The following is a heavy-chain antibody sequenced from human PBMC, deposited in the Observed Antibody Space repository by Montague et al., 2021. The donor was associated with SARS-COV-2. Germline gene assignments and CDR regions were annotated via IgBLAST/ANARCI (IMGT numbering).Heavy chain of an antibody. J-gene: IGHJ4*02. V-gene: IGHV3-23*01. CDR3: AKAALGSSSYFDY. CDR1: EFTFSSYA. Sequence: YRRLSCAASEFTFSSYAMSWVRQAPGKGLEWVSAISGSGGRTYYADSVKGRFTLSRDNSKNTLYLQMNSLRAEDTAVYYCAKAALGSSSYFDYWGQGTLVTVSS. D-gene: IGHD6-13*01. CDR2: ISGSGGRT.